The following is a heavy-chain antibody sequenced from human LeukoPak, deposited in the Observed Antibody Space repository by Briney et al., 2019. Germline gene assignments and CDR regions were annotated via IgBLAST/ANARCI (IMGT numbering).Heavy chain of an antibody. CDR2: ILFDGSNQ. J-gene: IGHJ4*02. Sequence: GGTLRLSCAASGFTFSSYGIHWVRQAPGKGLEWMAFILFDGSNQYYGDSVKGRFIISRDNSKNTLYLQMNSLRAEDTAVYFCAKARVGAIRDIDYWGQGTLVTVSS. V-gene: IGHV3-30*02. CDR1: GFTFSSYG. D-gene: IGHD1-26*01. CDR3: AKARVGAIRDIDY.